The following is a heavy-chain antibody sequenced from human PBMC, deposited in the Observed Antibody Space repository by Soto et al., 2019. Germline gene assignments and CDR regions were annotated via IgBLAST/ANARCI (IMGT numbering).Heavy chain of an antibody. J-gene: IGHJ6*02. V-gene: IGHV5-51*01. Sequence: PGESLKISCKGSGYSFTSYWIGWVRQMPGKGLEWMGIIYPGDSDTRYSPSFQGQVTISADKSISTAYLQWSSLKASDTAMYYCARPRSVPRGSSSISYYYYGMDVWGQGTKVTVSS. CDR3: ARPRSVPRGSSSISYYYYGMDV. CDR2: IYPGDSDT. D-gene: IGHD6-6*01. CDR1: GYSFTSYW.